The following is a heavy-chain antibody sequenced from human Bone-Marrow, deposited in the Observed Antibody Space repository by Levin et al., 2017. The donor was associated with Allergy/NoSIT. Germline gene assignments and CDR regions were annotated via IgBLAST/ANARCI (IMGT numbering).Heavy chain of an antibody. CDR1: GGSISSGGYY. CDR2: IYYSGST. V-gene: IGHV4-31*03. CDR3: AVVYNWNYRVGWFDP. Sequence: SSETLSLTCTVSGGSISSGGYYWSWIRQHPGKGLEWIGYIYYSGSTYYNPSLKSRVTISVDTSKNQFSLKLSSVTAADTAVYYCAVVYNWNYRVGWFDPWGQGTLVTVSS. J-gene: IGHJ5*02. D-gene: IGHD1-7*01.